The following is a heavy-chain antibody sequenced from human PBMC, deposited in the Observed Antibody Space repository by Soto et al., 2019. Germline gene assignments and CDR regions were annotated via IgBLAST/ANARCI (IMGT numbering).Heavy chain of an antibody. D-gene: IGHD6-19*01. CDR2: IIPIFGTA. CDR1: VSRFSSYA. V-gene: IGHV1-69*13. CDR3: ARYLNSRGSPNWFDF. Sequence: GSSGKLSCKAPVSRFSSYAISWRRQAPAQGLEWMGGIIPIFGTANYAQKFQGRVTITADESTSTAYMELSSLRSEDTAVYYCARYLNSRGSPNWFDFRGKGPLVTLSS. J-gene: IGHJ5*01.